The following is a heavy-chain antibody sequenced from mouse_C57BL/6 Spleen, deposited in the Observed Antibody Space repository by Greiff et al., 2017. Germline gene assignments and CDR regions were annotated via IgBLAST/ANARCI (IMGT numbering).Heavy chain of an antibody. J-gene: IGHJ3*01. V-gene: IGHV5-4*01. CDR2: ISDGGSYT. D-gene: IGHD1-1*01. CDR1: GFTFSSYA. CDR3: ARDHGRSSWFAY. Sequence: EVKLVESGGGLVKPGGSLKLSCAASGFTFSSYAMSWVRQTPEKRLEWVATISDGGSYTYYPDNVKGRFTLARDNAKNNLYLQMSHLKSEDTAMYYCARDHGRSSWFAYWGQGTLVTVSA.